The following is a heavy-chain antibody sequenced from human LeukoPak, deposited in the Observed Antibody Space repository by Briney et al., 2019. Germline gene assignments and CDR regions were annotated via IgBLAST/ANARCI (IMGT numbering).Heavy chain of an antibody. CDR2: INPNSGGA. J-gene: IGHJ4*02. V-gene: IGHV1-2*02. D-gene: IGHD1-14*01. Sequence: ASVKVSCKASGYTFTGYYVHWVRQAPGQGLEWMGWINPNSGGANYAQKFQGRVTMTRDTSISTAYMELSRLRSDDTAVYYCARWGIISGQINDYWGQGTLVTVSS. CDR1: GYTFTGYY. CDR3: ARWGIISGQINDY.